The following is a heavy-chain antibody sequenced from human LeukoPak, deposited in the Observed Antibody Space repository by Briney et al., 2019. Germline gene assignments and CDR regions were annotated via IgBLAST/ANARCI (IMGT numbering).Heavy chain of an antibody. CDR2: ISYDGSNK. CDR1: GFTFSSYG. D-gene: IGHD3-10*01. CDR3: AKGYGSGSLLYYYGMDV. V-gene: IGHV3-30*18. Sequence: GGSLRLSCAASGFTFSSYGMHWVRQAPGKGLEWVAVISYDGSNKYYADSVKGRFTISRDNSKNTLYLQMNSLRAEDTAVYYCAKGYGSGSLLYYYGMDVWGQGTTVTVSS. J-gene: IGHJ6*02.